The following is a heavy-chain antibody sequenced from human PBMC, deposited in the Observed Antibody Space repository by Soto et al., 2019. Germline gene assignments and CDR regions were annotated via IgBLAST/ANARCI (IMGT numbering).Heavy chain of an antibody. CDR3: ARDGEDYDILTGYSRYYGMDV. D-gene: IGHD3-9*01. J-gene: IGHJ6*02. Sequence: SEPLSLTCTVSGGSISSYYWSWIRQPAGKGLEWIGRIYTSGSTNYNPSLKSRVTMSVDTSKNQFSLKLSSVTAADTAVYYCARDGEDYDILTGYSRYYGMDVWGQGTTVTVSS. V-gene: IGHV4-4*07. CDR2: IYTSGST. CDR1: GGSISSYY.